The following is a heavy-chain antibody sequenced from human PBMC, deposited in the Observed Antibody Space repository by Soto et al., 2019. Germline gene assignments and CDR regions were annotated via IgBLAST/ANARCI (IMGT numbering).Heavy chain of an antibody. J-gene: IGHJ4*02. Sequence: GGSLRLSCAASGFTVSSNYMSWVRQAPGKGLEWVSVIYSGGSTYYADSVKGRFTISRHNSKNTLYLQMNSLRAEDTAVYYCASSPGGGLTASDYWGQGTLVTVSS. CDR2: IYSGGST. D-gene: IGHD1-26*01. CDR1: GFTVSSNY. V-gene: IGHV3-53*04. CDR3: ASSPGGGLTASDY.